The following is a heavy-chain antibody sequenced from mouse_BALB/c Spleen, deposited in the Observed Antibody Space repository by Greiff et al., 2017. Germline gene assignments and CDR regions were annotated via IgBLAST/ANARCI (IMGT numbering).Heavy chain of an antibody. J-gene: IGHJ4*01. Sequence: EVQLVESGGGLVQPGGSLKLSCAASGFTFSSYTMSWVRQTPEKRLEWVAYISNGGGSTYYPDTVKGRFTISRDNAKNTLYLQMSSLKSEDTAMYYCARTGLLRDYYAMDYWGQGTSVTVSS. V-gene: IGHV5-12-2*01. CDR3: ARTGLLRDYYAMDY. CDR2: ISNGGGST. D-gene: IGHD2-3*01. CDR1: GFTFSSYT.